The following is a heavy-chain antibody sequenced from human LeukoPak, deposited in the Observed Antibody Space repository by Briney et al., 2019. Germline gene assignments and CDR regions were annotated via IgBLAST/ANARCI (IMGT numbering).Heavy chain of an antibody. CDR3: ARRPPRDRYYDSSGSLDY. Sequence: SETLSLTCAVYGGSFSGYYWSWIRQPPGKGLEWIGEINHSGSTNYNPSLKSRVTISVDASKNQFSLKLSSVTAADTAVYYCARRPPRDRYYDSSGSLDYWGRGTLVTVSS. V-gene: IGHV4-34*01. D-gene: IGHD3-22*01. J-gene: IGHJ4*02. CDR2: INHSGST. CDR1: GGSFSGYY.